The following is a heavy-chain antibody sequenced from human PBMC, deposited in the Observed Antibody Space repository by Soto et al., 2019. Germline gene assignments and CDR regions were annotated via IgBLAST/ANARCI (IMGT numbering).Heavy chain of an antibody. J-gene: IGHJ4*02. D-gene: IGHD6-19*01. V-gene: IGHV4-30-4*01. CDR1: GGSISSGDYY. Sequence: SETLSLTCTVSGGSISSGDYYWSWIRQPPGKGLEWIGYIYYSGSTYYNPSLKRRVTISVDTSKNQFSLKLSSVTAADTAVYYCARGLITGSHYSGGWYYFDSWGQGTQVTVSS. CDR3: ARGLITGSHYSGGWYYFDS. CDR2: IYYSGST.